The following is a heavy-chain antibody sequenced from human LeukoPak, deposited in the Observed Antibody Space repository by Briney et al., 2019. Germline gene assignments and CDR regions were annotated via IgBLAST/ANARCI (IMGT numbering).Heavy chain of an antibody. Sequence: AGGSLRLSCAASGFTFSSYAMHWVRQAPGKGLEWVAVISYDGSNKYYADSVKGRFTISRDNSKNSLYLQMNSLRAEDTAVYYCARIGASSWYEDYWGQGTLVTVSS. CDR1: GFTFSSYA. D-gene: IGHD6-13*01. V-gene: IGHV3-30*04. CDR2: ISYDGSNK. J-gene: IGHJ4*02. CDR3: ARIGASSWYEDY.